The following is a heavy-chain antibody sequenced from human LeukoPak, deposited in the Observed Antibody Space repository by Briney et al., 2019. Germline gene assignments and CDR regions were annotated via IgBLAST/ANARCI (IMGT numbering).Heavy chain of an antibody. J-gene: IGHJ4*02. V-gene: IGHV4-4*02. D-gene: IGHD3-22*01. Sequence: KSSETLSLTCAVSGGSISSSNWWSWVRQPPGKGLEWIGQIYHSGSTNYNPSLKSRVTISVDKSKNQFSLKLSSVTAADTAVYYCARDAYDSSGYSFDYWGQGTLVTVSS. CDR1: GGSISSSNW. CDR3: ARDAYDSSGYSFDY. CDR2: IYHSGST.